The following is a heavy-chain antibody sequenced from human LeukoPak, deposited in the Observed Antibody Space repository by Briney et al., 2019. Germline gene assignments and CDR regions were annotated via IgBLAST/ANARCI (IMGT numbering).Heavy chain of an antibody. J-gene: IGHJ3*02. Sequence: GGSLRLSCVASGFTFSGYDMHWVRQATGKGLEWVSGIGIPGDTYYPGSVKGRFTISRENAKNSFYLQMNSLRVEDTAVYYCARAHVAAGLAFDIWGQGTLVTVSS. D-gene: IGHD6-25*01. V-gene: IGHV3-13*01. CDR1: GFTFSGYD. CDR3: ARAHVAAGLAFDI. CDR2: IGIPGDT.